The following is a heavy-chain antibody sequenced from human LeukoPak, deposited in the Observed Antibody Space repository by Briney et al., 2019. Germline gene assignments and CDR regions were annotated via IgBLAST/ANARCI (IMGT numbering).Heavy chain of an antibody. CDR1: GFTFSSYS. CDR3: ARDLYYDFWSGYHPKLGSGDY. CDR2: ISSSSSTI. D-gene: IGHD3-3*01. J-gene: IGHJ4*02. V-gene: IGHV3-48*01. Sequence: PGGSLRLSCAASGFTFSSYSMNWVRQAPGKGLEWVSYISSSSSTIYYADSVKGRFTISRDNAKNSLYLQMNSLRAEDTAVYYCARDLYYDFWSGYHPKLGSGDYWGQGTLVTVSS.